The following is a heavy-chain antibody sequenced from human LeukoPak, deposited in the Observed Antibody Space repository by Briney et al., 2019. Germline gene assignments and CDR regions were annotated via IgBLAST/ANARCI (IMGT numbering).Heavy chain of an antibody. CDR1: GFTFSSYG. Sequence: TGGSLRLSCAASGFTFSSYGMHWARQAPGKGLEWVAVIWYDGSNKYYADSVKGRFTISRDNSKNTLYLQMNSLRAEDTAVYYCAKDRASTGYYFDYWGQGTPVTVSS. J-gene: IGHJ4*02. D-gene: IGHD5/OR15-5a*01. CDR2: IWYDGSNK. V-gene: IGHV3-33*06. CDR3: AKDRASTGYYFDY.